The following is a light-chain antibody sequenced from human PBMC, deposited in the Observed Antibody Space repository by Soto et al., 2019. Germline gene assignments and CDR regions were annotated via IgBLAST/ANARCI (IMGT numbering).Light chain of an antibody. Sequence: EIVLTQSPATLSLSPGERATLSCRASQSVSSYLALYQQKPGQAPRLLIYDASNRATGIPARFSGSGSGTDFTLTISSLEPEDCAVYYCQQRSNWPPTWTFGQGTKVEIK. CDR1: QSVSSY. CDR2: DAS. CDR3: QQRSNWPPTWT. J-gene: IGKJ1*01. V-gene: IGKV3-11*01.